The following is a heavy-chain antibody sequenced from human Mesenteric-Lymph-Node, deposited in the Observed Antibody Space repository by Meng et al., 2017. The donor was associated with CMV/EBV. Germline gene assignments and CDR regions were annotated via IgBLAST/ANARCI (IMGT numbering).Heavy chain of an antibody. D-gene: IGHD6-13*01. CDR1: GTFSSYA. J-gene: IGHJ5*02. Sequence: GTFSSYAISWVRQAQGQGLEWMGVIIPIFGTANYAQKFQGRVTITADKSTSTAYMELSSLRSEDTAVYYCARLLGQYSSSEMDWFDPWGQGTLVTVSS. V-gene: IGHV1-69*06. CDR2: IIPIFGTA. CDR3: ARLLGQYSSSEMDWFDP.